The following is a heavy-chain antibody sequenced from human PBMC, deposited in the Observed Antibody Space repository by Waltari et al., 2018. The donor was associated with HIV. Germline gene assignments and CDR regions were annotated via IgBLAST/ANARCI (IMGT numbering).Heavy chain of an antibody. CDR2: INTDGCSA. Sequence: EVQLVESGGGLVQPGGSLRLSCAASGFTFSSYCMHWVRQAPGKGLVWVPRINTDGCSASDAESVKGRFTISRDNAKNTLYLQMNSRRAEDTAVYYCARDLYSRNGDDYWGQGTLVTVSS. CDR1: GFTFSSYC. J-gene: IGHJ4*02. D-gene: IGHD6-13*01. CDR3: ARDLYSRNGDDY. V-gene: IGHV3-74*01.